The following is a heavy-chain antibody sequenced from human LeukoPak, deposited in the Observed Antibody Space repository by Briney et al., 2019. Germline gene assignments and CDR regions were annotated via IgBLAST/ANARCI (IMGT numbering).Heavy chain of an antibody. D-gene: IGHD3-3*01. CDR1: GFTVSSNY. V-gene: IGHV3-66*02. J-gene: IGHJ4*02. CDR3: ARMSGYYSRHFDY. CDR2: IYSGGST. Sequence: PGGSLRLSCAASGFTVSSNYMSWVRQAPGKGLEGVSVIYSGGSTYYADSVKGRFTISRDNSKNTLYLQMNSLRAEDTAVYYCARMSGYYSRHFDYWGQGTLVTVSS.